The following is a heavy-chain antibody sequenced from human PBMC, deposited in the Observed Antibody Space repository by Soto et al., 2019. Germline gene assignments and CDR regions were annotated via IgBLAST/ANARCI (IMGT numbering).Heavy chain of an antibody. CDR1: EFTFSNYA. Sequence: PGGSLSLSCAASEFTFSNYAMSWVRQAPGKGLEWVSAISYGGGTTYYADSVKGRFTISRDNSKNTLYLQMNSLRAEDTAVYYCAKNPGYYYDSTGYHFDYWGQETLVTVSS. V-gene: IGHV3-23*01. CDR3: AKNPGYYYDSTGYHFDY. J-gene: IGHJ4*02. D-gene: IGHD3-22*01. CDR2: ISYGGGTT.